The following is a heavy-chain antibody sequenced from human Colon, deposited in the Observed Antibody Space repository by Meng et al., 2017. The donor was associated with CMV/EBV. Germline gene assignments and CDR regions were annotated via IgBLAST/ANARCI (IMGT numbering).Heavy chain of an antibody. V-gene: IGHV3-11*04. CDR2: ISSGGNSM. CDR1: GFTFGDYY. J-gene: IGHJ4*02. CDR3: ARDPSLTWVAKRPDY. D-gene: IGHD1-26*01. Sequence: GGSLRLSCAVSGFTFGDYYMTWIRQAPGKGLEWISHISSGGNSMHFADSVKGRFTISKDNSKNILYLEMNSLRREDTAVYYCARDPSLTWVAKRPDYWGQGTLVTVSS.